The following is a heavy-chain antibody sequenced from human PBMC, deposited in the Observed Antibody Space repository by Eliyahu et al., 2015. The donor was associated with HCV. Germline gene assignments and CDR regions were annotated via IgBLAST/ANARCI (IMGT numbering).Heavy chain of an antibody. J-gene: IGHJ5*02. CDR3: ASGGGGIAVAGTGGWFDP. CDR1: GGSIXXXY. Sequence: QVQLQESGPGLVKPSETLSLTCTVSGGSIXXXYWXWXRQPPGKGLXWIGYSHYSGGTNXXPSLKSRVTISVDTSKNQFSLXLTSVXAADTAVYYCASGGGGIAVAGTGGWFDPWGQGTLVTVSS. CDR2: SHYSGGT. D-gene: IGHD6-19*01. V-gene: IGHV4-59*01.